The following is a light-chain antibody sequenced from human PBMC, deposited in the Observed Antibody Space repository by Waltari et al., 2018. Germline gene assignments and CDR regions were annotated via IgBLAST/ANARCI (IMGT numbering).Light chain of an antibody. CDR2: SAS. Sequence: DIQLTQSPSFLSASIGDILTLACRASQGISSYLAWYQVRPGKAPKLLIYSASTLQSGVPSRFSGSGSGTDFTLTISSLQPEDFATYYCQQLNRYPLTFGGGTKLEIK. CDR1: QGISSY. CDR3: QQLNRYPLT. V-gene: IGKV1-9*01. J-gene: IGKJ4*01.